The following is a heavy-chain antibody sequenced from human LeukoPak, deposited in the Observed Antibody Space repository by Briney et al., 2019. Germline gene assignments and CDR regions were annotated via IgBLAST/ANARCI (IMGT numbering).Heavy chain of an antibody. D-gene: IGHD6-13*01. Sequence: PSETLSLTCTVSGGSISSGGYYWSWIRQHPGKGLEWIGYIYYSGSTYYNPSLKSRVTISVDTSKNQFSLKLSSVTAADTAVYYCASYENLIAAAGRPYFDYWGQGTLVTVSS. V-gene: IGHV4-31*03. CDR2: IYYSGST. CDR3: ASYENLIAAAGRPYFDY. CDR1: GGSISSGGYY. J-gene: IGHJ4*02.